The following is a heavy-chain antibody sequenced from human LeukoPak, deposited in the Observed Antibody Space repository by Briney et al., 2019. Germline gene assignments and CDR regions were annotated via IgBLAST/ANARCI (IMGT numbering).Heavy chain of an antibody. CDR2: IDPDGGGT. J-gene: IGHJ4*02. V-gene: IGHV1-2*02. D-gene: IGHD3-3*01. CDR1: GYTFTDYY. CDR3: ARVSGRSGPFEY. Sequence: GASVRVSCKASGYTFTDYYMPWVRQAPGQGLEWMGWIDPDGGGTNYAQMFQGRVTMTRDTSISTAYMELSSLRSDDTAIYYCARVSGRSGPFEYWGQGTLVTVSS.